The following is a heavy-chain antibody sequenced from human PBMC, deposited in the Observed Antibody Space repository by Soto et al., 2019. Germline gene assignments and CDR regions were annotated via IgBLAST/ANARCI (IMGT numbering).Heavy chain of an antibody. CDR2: ISYSGIT. Sequence: ETLSLTCAVSGVSITMANGGTWVRQPPGGGLEWIGEISYSGITNYKASLNSRVTMSVDKTKNDVSLKLASVTAADTAVYYCARVLRGWFDPWGQGTPVTVSS. V-gene: IGHV4-4*02. CDR3: ARVLRGWFDP. CDR1: GVSITMANG. J-gene: IGHJ5*02.